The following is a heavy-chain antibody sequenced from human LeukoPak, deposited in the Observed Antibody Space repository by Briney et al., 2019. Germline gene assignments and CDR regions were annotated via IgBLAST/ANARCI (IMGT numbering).Heavy chain of an antibody. CDR1: GYSISSGYY. V-gene: IGHV4-38-2*02. CDR3: ARESSYGDFWSGYYTAYYFDY. D-gene: IGHD3-3*01. J-gene: IGHJ4*02. Sequence: SETLSLTCAVSGYSISSGYYWGWIRQPPGKGLEWIGSIYHSGSTYYNPSLKSRVTISVDTSKNQFSLKLSSVTAADTAVYYCARESSYGDFWSGYYTAYYFDYWGQGTLVTVSS. CDR2: IYHSGST.